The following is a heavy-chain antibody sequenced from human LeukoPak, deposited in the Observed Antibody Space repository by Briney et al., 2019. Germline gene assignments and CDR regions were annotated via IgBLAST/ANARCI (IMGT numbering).Heavy chain of an antibody. D-gene: IGHD6-25*01. CDR1: GGSISSDNW. CDR2: IYHSGST. V-gene: IGHV4-4*02. Sequence: SGTLSLTCAVSGGSISSDNWWSWVRQPPGKGLEWIGEIYHSGSTNYSPSLKSRVTISVDTSKSQFSLKLSSVTAADTAVYYCARQPRRRAFDIWGQGTVVTVSS. J-gene: IGHJ3*02. CDR3: ARQPRRRAFDI.